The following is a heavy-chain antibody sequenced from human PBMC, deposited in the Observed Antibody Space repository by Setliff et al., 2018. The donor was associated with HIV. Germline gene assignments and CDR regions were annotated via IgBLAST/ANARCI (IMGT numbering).Heavy chain of an antibody. D-gene: IGHD1-26*01. Sequence: ASVKVSCKASGYTFTNYAVHWVRQAPGQRLEWMGWISTYNGNTNYAQKLQGRVTMTTDTSTNTAYMELRSLKSDDTAVYYCARTPARKGRGVYYFDYWGQGTLVTVSS. J-gene: IGHJ4*02. CDR2: ISTYNGNT. CDR3: ARTPARKGRGVYYFDY. CDR1: GYTFTNYA. V-gene: IGHV1-18*01.